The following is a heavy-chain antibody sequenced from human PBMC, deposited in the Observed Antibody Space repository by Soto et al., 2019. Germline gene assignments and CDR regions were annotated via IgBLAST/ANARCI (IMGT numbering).Heavy chain of an antibody. CDR2: IIPILGIA. V-gene: IGHV1-69*02. J-gene: IGHJ4*02. CDR1: GGTFSSYT. D-gene: IGHD2-2*01. CDR3: ARALGYCSSTSCPYYFDY. Sequence: QVQLVQSGAEVKKPGSSVKVSCKASGGTFSSYTISWVRQAPGQGLEWMGRIIPILGIANYAQKFQGRVTITADKSTSTAYMELSSLRSEDTAVYYCARALGYCSSTSCPYYFDYWGQGTLVTVSS.